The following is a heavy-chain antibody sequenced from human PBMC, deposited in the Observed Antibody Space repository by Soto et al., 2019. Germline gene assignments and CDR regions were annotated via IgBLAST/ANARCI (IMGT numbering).Heavy chain of an antibody. CDR2: INHSGST. D-gene: IGHD2-2*01. Sequence: PSETLSLTCAVYGGSFSGYYWSWIRQPPGKWLEWIGEINHSGSTNYNPSLKSRVTISVDTSKNQFSLKLSSVTAADTAVYYCARGRRYIVVVPAAGSPFEYFQHWGQGXLVTVYS. CDR3: ARGRRYIVVVPAAGSPFEYFQH. V-gene: IGHV4-34*01. CDR1: GGSFSGYY. J-gene: IGHJ1*01.